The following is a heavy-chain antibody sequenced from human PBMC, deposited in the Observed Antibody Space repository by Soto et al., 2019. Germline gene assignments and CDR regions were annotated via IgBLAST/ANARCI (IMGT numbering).Heavy chain of an antibody. CDR1: GFTFSSYG. Sequence: QVQLVESGGGVVQPGRSLRLSCAASGFTFSSYGMHWVRQAPGKRLEWVAVISYDGSNKYYADSVTGRFTISRDNSKNTMYLQMNSLRAEDTAVYYCAKEPSSSWFDYYYYGMDVWGQGTTVTVSS. V-gene: IGHV3-30*18. CDR2: ISYDGSNK. D-gene: IGHD6-13*01. J-gene: IGHJ6*02. CDR3: AKEPSSSWFDYYYYGMDV.